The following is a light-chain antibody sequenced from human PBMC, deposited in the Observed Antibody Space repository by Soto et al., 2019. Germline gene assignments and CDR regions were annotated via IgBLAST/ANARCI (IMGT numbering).Light chain of an antibody. J-gene: IGKJ2*01. CDR1: QSVSSSF. V-gene: IGKV3-20*01. CDR2: GAP. Sequence: EIVLTQSPGTLSLSPGERATLACRASQSVSSSFLAWYQQKLGQAPRLLIQGAPSRATGIPDRFSGSGSVTDFTLTISRLEPEDFAVYYCQQYGSSPYTFGQGTKLEIK. CDR3: QQYGSSPYT.